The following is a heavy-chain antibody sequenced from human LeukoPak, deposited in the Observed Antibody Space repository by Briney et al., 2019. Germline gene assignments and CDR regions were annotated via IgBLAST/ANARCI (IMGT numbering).Heavy chain of an antibody. CDR1: GFTFSSYW. D-gene: IGHD1-26*01. Sequence: PGGSLRLSCVASGFTFSSYWMSWVRQAPGKGLDLVANINQDGSERYYVDSLKGRFTISRDNANNSLCLQMNSLRAEDTAVYYCARPAGRGFDYWGQGTLVTVSS. J-gene: IGHJ4*02. CDR2: INQDGSER. CDR3: ARPAGRGFDY. V-gene: IGHV3-7*03.